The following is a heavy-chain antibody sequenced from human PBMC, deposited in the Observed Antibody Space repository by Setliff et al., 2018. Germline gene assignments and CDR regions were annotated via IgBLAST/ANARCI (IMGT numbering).Heavy chain of an antibody. CDR3: ARGQTKGAFDI. J-gene: IGHJ3*02. Sequence: SETLSLTCTVSGGSVSPYFWVWIRQSPGKGLEWIGRILFSGDTYYNPSLNSRVTISADTSKNQFSLNLSSVTAADTAVYYCARGQTKGAFDIWG. CDR1: GGSVSPYF. V-gene: IGHV4-59*02. CDR2: ILFSGDT.